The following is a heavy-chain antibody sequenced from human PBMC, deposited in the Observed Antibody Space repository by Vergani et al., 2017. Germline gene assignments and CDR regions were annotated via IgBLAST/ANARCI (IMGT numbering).Heavy chain of an antibody. CDR2: IRHDGIT. V-gene: IGHV4-34*01. CDR3: AREGYCTNGVCFTLFDV. CDR1: GGSFNDYW. J-gene: IGHJ4*02. Sequence: QAQLQQWGARLLKPSETLSLTCAIYGGSFNDYWWTWIRQPPGKGLEWIGEIRHDGITHYSPSLKSRVTISIDTSTHQFSLNLRSVTAADTAVYYCAREGYCTNGVCFTLFDVWGQGALVTVSS. D-gene: IGHD2-8*01.